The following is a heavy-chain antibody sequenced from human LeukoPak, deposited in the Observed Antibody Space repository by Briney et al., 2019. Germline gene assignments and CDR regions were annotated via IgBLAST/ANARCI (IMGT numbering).Heavy chain of an antibody. CDR1: GFTFSSYS. Sequence: GGSLRLSCAASGFTFSSYSMNWVRQAPGKGLEWVSYIGSGISTTSYADSVKGRFTISRDNARNSLYLQMNTLRAEDTAVYYCARDGGQGSAYYFDYWGQGTLVSVSS. J-gene: IGHJ4*02. V-gene: IGHV3-48*04. CDR2: IGSGISTT. CDR3: ARDGGQGSAYYFDY. D-gene: IGHD3-16*01.